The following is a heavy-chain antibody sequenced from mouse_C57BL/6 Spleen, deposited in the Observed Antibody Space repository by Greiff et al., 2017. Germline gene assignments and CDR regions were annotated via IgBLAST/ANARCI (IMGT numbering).Heavy chain of an antibody. D-gene: IGHD1-1*01. Sequence: QVQLQQSGAELVRPGASVKLSCKASGYTFTDYYINWVKQRPGQGLEWIARIYPGSGNTYYNEKFKGKATLTAEKSSSTAYMQLSSLTSEDSAVYFCARSGITTVDDYWGQGTTLTVSS. J-gene: IGHJ2*01. V-gene: IGHV1-76*01. CDR2: IYPGSGNT. CDR3: ARSGITTVDDY. CDR1: GYTFTDYY.